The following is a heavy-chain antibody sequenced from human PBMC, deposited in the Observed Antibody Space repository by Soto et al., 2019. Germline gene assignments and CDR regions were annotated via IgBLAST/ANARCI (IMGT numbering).Heavy chain of an antibody. CDR3: ARGAGYCSSTSCPEGSYYYYMDV. D-gene: IGHD2-2*01. CDR1: GGSVSGYY. V-gene: IGHV4-34*01. J-gene: IGHJ6*03. Sequence: SETLSLTCAVYGGSVSGYYWSWIRQPPGKGLEWIGEINHSGSTNYNPSLKSRVTISVDTSKNQFSLKLSSVTAADTAVYYCARGAGYCSSTSCPEGSYYYYMDVWGKGTTVTVSS. CDR2: INHSGST.